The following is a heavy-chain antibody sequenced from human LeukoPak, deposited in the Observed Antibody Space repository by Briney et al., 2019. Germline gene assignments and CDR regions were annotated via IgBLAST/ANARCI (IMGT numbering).Heavy chain of an antibody. J-gene: IGHJ6*03. CDR3: AKDSVAQTYYYYYYMDV. D-gene: IGHD5/OR15-5a*01. CDR1: GFTFSSYG. V-gene: IGHV3-30*02. Sequence: PGGSLRLSCAASGFTFSSYGMHWVRQAPGKVLEWVAFIRYDGSNKYYADSVKGRFTISRDNSKNTLYLQMNSLRAEDTAVYYCAKDSVAQTYYYYYYMDVWGKGTTVTISS. CDR2: IRYDGSNK.